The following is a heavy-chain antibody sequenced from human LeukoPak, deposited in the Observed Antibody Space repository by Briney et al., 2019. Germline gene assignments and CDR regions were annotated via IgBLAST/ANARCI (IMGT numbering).Heavy chain of an antibody. CDR2: IRNDGSKE. V-gene: IGHV3-30*02. D-gene: IGHD5-18*01. Sequence: GGSLRLSCAASGFTFSSYDMHWVRQAPGKGLEWVAFIRNDGSKEYYVDSVKGRFTISRDNSKNRLHLQMNSLRAEDTAVYYCAKTASSNAIDMWGQGTMVTVSS. CDR1: GFTFSSYD. CDR3: AKTASSNAIDM. J-gene: IGHJ3*02.